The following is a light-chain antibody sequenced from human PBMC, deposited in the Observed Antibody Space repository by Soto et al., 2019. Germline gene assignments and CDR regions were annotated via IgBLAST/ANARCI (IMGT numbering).Light chain of an antibody. CDR1: QSVRSNS. CDR3: QQYGRSPPT. Sequence: EIVLTQSPGTLSLSPGERATLSCRASQSVRSNSLAWYQQKPGQAPRLLIYGASTRATGIPDRFGGSGSGTDFTLTITRLEPEDFAVFYCQQYGRSPPTFGGGTNMEIK. J-gene: IGKJ4*01. CDR2: GAS. V-gene: IGKV3-20*01.